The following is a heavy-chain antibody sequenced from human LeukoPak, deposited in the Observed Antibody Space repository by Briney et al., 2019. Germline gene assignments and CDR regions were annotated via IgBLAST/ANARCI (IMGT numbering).Heavy chain of an antibody. V-gene: IGHV3-53*01. J-gene: IGHJ4*02. D-gene: IGHD5-24*01. Sequence: GGSLRLSCAASGFTVSSNYMSWVRQAPGKGLEWVSVIYRGDSTYYADSVKGRFTISRDNSKNTLYLQMNSLRAEDTALYYCAKRLRDGYNSPIDYWGQGALVTVSS. CDR1: GFTVSSNY. CDR2: IYRGDST. CDR3: AKRLRDGYNSPIDY.